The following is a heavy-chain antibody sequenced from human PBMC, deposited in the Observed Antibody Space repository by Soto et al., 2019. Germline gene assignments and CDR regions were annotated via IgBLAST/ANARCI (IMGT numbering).Heavy chain of an antibody. CDR3: ARGGIAAAGTDLDY. CDR2: ISAYNGNT. CDR1: GYTIASKG. V-gene: IGHV1-18*01. D-gene: IGHD6-13*01. J-gene: IGHJ4*02. Sequence: ASAKVCCKASGYTIASKGMRWVRQANGQGLEWMGWISAYNGNTNYAQKLQGRVTMTTDTSTSTAYMELRSLRSDDTAVYYCARGGIAAAGTDLDYWGQGTLVTVSS.